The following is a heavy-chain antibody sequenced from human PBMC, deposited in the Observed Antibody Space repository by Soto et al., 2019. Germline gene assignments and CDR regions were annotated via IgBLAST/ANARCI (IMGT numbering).Heavy chain of an antibody. CDR2: IYSGGRT. CDR3: AREAISSDYFDY. J-gene: IGHJ4*02. V-gene: IGHV3-53*02. Sequence: VQLVETGGGLIQPGGSLRLSCAASGFTVSSNYMSWVRQAPGQGLEWVSFIYSGGRTYYADSVKGRFTISRDNSKNTLYLQMNSLRAEDTAVYYCAREAISSDYFDYWGQGTRVIVSS. CDR1: GFTVSSNY. D-gene: IGHD3-22*01.